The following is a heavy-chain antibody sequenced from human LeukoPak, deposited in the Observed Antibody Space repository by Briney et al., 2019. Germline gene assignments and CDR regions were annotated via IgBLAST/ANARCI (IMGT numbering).Heavy chain of an antibody. CDR2: ISTYNGNT. V-gene: IGHV1-18*01. J-gene: IGHJ4*02. Sequence: GASVKVSCKASGGTLSSYAFSWVRQAPGQGLEWMGWISTYNGNTNYAQKFQGRVTMTTDTSTNTAYMELRSPRSDDTAVYYCARGRQWLAYFDYWGQGTLVTVSS. CDR3: ARGRQWLAYFDY. CDR1: GGTLSSYA. D-gene: IGHD6-19*01.